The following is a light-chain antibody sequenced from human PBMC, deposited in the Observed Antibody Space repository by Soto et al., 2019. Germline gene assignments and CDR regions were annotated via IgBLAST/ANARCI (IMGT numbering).Light chain of an antibody. Sequence: EIVMTQSPATLSVSPGERATLSCRASQSVSSNLAWYQQKPGQAPRLLIYGASTRATGIPARFSGSGSGTEVTLTISSLQSEDFAVYYCQQYNNWLPFGQGTKVEIK. J-gene: IGKJ1*01. CDR1: QSVSSN. CDR3: QQYNNWLP. CDR2: GAS. V-gene: IGKV3-15*01.